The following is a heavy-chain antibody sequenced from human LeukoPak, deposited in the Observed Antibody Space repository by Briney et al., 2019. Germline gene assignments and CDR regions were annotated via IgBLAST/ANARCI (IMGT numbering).Heavy chain of an antibody. V-gene: IGHV4-39*01. CDR1: GGSISSSSYY. J-gene: IGHJ6*03. CDR2: IYYSGST. D-gene: IGHD2-2*01. Sequence: SETLSLTCTVSGGSISSSSYYWGWIRQPPGKGLEWIGSIYYSGSTYYNPSLKSRVTISVDTSKNQFSLKLSSVTAADTAVYYCALIRPSKYCSTSCQGLYYYYYYMDVWGKGTTVTVSS. CDR3: ALIRPSKYCSTSCQGLYYYYYYMDV.